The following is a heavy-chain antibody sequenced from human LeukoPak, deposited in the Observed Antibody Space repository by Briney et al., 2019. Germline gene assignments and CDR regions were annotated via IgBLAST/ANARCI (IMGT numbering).Heavy chain of an antibody. J-gene: IGHJ4*02. V-gene: IGHV3-23*01. Sequence: GGSLRLSCAASGFTFSSYAMSWVRQAPGKGLEWVSAISGSGGSTYYADSVKGRFTISRDNSKNTLYLQMNSLRGDDTAVYYCATHLAYCGGGSCSFFDYWGQGALVTVS. D-gene: IGHD2-15*01. CDR3: ATHLAYCGGGSCSFFDY. CDR2: ISGSGGST. CDR1: GFTFSSYA.